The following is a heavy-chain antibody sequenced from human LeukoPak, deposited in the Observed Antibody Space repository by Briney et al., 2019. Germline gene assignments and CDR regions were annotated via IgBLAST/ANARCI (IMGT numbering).Heavy chain of an antibody. D-gene: IGHD6-13*01. J-gene: IGHJ5*02. CDR3: ARDRSSESWFDP. CDR2: IYYSGST. CDR1: GGSISSHY. Sequence: SKTLSLTCTVSGGSISSHYWSWIRQPPGKGLEWIGYIYYSGSTNYNPSLKSRVTISVDTSKNQFSLKLSSVTAADTAVYYCARDRSSESWFDPWGQGTLVTVSS. V-gene: IGHV4-59*11.